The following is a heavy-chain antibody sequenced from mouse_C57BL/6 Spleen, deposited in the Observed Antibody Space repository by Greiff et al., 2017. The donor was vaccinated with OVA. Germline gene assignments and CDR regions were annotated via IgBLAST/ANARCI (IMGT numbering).Heavy chain of an antibody. D-gene: IGHD1-1*01. CDR1: GFSLTSYG. CDR2: IWRGGST. J-gene: IGHJ1*03. V-gene: IGHV2-5*01. CDR3: AKSTVVADWYFDV. Sequence: VKLMESGPGLVQPSQSLSITCTVSGFSLTSYGVHWVRQSPGKGLEWLGVIWRGGSTDYNAAFMSRLSITKDNSKSQVFFKMNSLQADDTAIYYCAKSTVVADWYFDVWGTGTTVTVSS.